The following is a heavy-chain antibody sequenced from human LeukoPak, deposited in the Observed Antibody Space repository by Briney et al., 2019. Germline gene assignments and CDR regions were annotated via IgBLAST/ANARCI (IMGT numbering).Heavy chain of an antibody. J-gene: IGHJ4*02. CDR1: GGSMTGSH. V-gene: IGHV4-59*12. D-gene: IGHD2-2*02. CDR3: ARGGIYCSSTSCYTSTHLVYFDY. CDR2: VYNSGTT. Sequence: PSETLSLTCTVSGGSMTGSHWTWIRQPPGKGLEYIGYVYNSGTTFYNPSLKSRVTISADTSKKHFSLRLTSVTAADTAVYYCARGGIYCSSTSCYTSTHLVYFDYWGQGTLVTVSS.